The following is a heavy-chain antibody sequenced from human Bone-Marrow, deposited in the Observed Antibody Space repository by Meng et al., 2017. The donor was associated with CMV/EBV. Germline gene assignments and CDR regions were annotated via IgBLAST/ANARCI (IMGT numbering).Heavy chain of an antibody. Sequence: SGFTFSNAWMSWVRQAPGKGLEWVGRIKSKTDGGTTDYAAPVKGRFTISRDDSKNTLYLQMNSLKTEDTAVYYCTTEYSGYDDFDYWGQGTLVTVSS. V-gene: IGHV3-15*01. CDR1: GFTFSNAW. CDR2: IKSKTDGGTT. CDR3: TTEYSGYDDFDY. D-gene: IGHD5-12*01. J-gene: IGHJ4*02.